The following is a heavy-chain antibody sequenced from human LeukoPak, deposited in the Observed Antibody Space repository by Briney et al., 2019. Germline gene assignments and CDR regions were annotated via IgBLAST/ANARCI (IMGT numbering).Heavy chain of an antibody. Sequence: GGSLRLSCAASGFTFSSYAMHWVRQAPGKGLEWVAVISYDGSNKYYADSVKGRFTVSRDNSKNTLYLQMNSLRAEDTAVYYCASDKQYQLLFWFDPWGQGTLVTVSS. V-gene: IGHV3-30-3*01. CDR1: GFTFSSYA. CDR3: ASDKQYQLLFWFDP. D-gene: IGHD2-2*01. CDR2: ISYDGSNK. J-gene: IGHJ5*02.